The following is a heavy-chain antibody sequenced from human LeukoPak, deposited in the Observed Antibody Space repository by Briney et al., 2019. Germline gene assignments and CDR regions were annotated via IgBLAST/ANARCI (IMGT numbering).Heavy chain of an antibody. Sequence: GSSVKVSCKASGGTFSSYAISWVRQAPGQGLEWMGGIIPIFGTANCAQKFQGRVTITADESTSTAYMELSSLRSEDTAVYYCARDAPAAAGMRSWYYYYYMDVWGKGTTVTVSS. D-gene: IGHD6-13*01. V-gene: IGHV1-69*01. CDR2: IIPIFGTA. J-gene: IGHJ6*03. CDR3: ARDAPAAAGMRSWYYYYYMDV. CDR1: GGTFSSYA.